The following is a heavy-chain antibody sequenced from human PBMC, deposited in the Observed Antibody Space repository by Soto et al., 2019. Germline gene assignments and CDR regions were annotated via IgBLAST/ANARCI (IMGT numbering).Heavy chain of an antibody. CDR3: ARGYGDYDFVSWYVDL. CDR1: GGSISSGGYY. CDR2: IYYSGST. J-gene: IGHJ2*01. Sequence: QVQLQESGPGLVKPSQTLSLTCTVSGGSISSGGYYWSWIRQHPGKGLEWIGYIYYSGSTYYNPSPKSRVTISVATSKNQFSLKLSSVTAADTAVYYCARGYGDYDFVSWYVDLWGRGTLVTVSS. D-gene: IGHD4-17*01. V-gene: IGHV4-31*03.